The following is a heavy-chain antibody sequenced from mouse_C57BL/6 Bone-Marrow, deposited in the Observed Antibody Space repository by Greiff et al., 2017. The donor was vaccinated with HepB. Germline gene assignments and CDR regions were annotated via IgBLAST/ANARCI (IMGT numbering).Heavy chain of an antibody. CDR2: IYPGDGDT. V-gene: IGHV1-80*01. D-gene: IGHD1-1*01. Sequence: VQLQQSGAELVKPGASVKISCKASGYAFSSYWMNWVKQRPGKGLEWIGQIYPGDGDTNYNGKFKGKATLTADKSSSTAYMQLSSLTYEDSAVYFCARRDGSSPYAMDYWGQGTSVTVSS. CDR3: ARRDGSSPYAMDY. J-gene: IGHJ4*01. CDR1: GYAFSSYW.